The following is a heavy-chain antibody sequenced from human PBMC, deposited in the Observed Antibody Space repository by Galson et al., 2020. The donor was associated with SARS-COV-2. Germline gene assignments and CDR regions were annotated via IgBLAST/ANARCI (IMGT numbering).Heavy chain of an antibody. CDR1: GDSVSLIITA. D-gene: IGHD3-3*01. V-gene: IGHV6-1*01. Sequence: QTLSPPCSISGDSVSLIITALNCTSQSPSSRIFWLRTIYYRSKWYNDYAVSVKRRITINPDTSKNQFSLQLNSVTPEDTAVYYCARYDFWSFSMDVWGKGTTVTVSS. CDR2: IYYRSKWYN. J-gene: IGHJ6*03. CDR3: ARYDFWSFSMDV.